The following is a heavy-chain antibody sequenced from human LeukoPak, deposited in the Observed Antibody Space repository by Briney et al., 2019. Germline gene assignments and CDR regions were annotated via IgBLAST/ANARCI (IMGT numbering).Heavy chain of an antibody. CDR3: AKIMTVRGAVGFDY. D-gene: IGHD3-10*01. CDR1: GYTFSSYG. V-gene: IGHV3-23*01. J-gene: IGHJ4*02. Sequence: GGSLRLSCAASGYTFSSYGMSWVRQAPGEGLGWVSAISGSGGSTYYADSVKGRFTISRDNSKNTLYLQMNSLRAEDTAVYYCAKIMTVRGAVGFDYWGQGTLVTVSS. CDR2: ISGSGGST.